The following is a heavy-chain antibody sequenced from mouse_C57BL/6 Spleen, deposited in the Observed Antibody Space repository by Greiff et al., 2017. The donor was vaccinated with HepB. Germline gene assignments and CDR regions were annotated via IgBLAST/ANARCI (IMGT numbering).Heavy chain of an antibody. Sequence: EVQLQESGGDLVKPGGSLKLSCAASGFTFSSYGMSWVRQTPDKRLEWVATISSGGSYTYYPDSVKGRFTISRDNAKNTLYLQMSSLKSEDTAMYYCARRGYYGSSYWYFDVWGTGTTVTVSS. CDR3: ARRGYYGSSYWYFDV. J-gene: IGHJ1*03. D-gene: IGHD1-1*01. CDR2: ISSGGSYT. V-gene: IGHV5-6*01. CDR1: GFTFSSYG.